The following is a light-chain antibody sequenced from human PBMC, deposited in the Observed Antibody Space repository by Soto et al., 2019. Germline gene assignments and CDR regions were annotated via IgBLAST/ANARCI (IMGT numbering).Light chain of an antibody. CDR3: QQRSNWPIT. Sequence: EIVLTQSPATRSLSPGERATLSGRVSQSVSSYLAWYQQKPGQAPRLLIYDASNRATGIPARFSGTGSGTDFTLTISSLEAEDFAVYYCQQRSNWPITFGQGTRLEIK. V-gene: IGKV3-11*01. CDR1: QSVSSY. J-gene: IGKJ5*01. CDR2: DAS.